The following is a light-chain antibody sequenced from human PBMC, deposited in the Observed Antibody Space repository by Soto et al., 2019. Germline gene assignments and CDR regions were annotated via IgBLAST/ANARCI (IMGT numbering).Light chain of an antibody. CDR1: QSISSSY. CDR3: QQYGSSLFT. Sequence: EIVLTQSPGTLSLSPGERATLSCRASQSISSSYLAWYQQKPGQAPRLLIYGASSRATGIPDRFSGSGSETDFTLTISRLEPEDFALYYCQQYGSSLFTFGPGTKVDIK. CDR2: GAS. J-gene: IGKJ3*01. V-gene: IGKV3-20*01.